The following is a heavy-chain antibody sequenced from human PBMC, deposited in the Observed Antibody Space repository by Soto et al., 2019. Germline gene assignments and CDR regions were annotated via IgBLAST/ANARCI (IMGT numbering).Heavy chain of an antibody. V-gene: IGHV3-21*01. CDR1: RFTFSSYS. J-gene: IGHJ6*03. CDR3: ASPSHGEVYYMDV. CDR2: ISSSSSYI. D-gene: IGHD3-10*01. Sequence: GGSLRLSCAASRFTFSSYSMNWVRQAPGKGLEWVSSISSSSSYIYYADSVKGRFTISRDNAKNSLYLQMNSLRAEDTAVYYCASPSHGEVYYMDVWGKGTTVTVSS.